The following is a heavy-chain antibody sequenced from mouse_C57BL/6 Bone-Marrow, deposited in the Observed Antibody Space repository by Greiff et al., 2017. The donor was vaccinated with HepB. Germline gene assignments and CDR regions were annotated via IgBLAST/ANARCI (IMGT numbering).Heavy chain of an antibody. D-gene: IGHD1-1*01. J-gene: IGHJ2*01. CDR2: INPNNGGT. CDR1: GYTFTDYY. CDR3: ARGNGSSSLFDY. Sequence: EVQLQQSGPELVKPGASVKISCKASGYTFTDYYMNWVKQSHGKSLEWIGDINPNNGGTSYNQKFKGTATLTVDKSSSTAYMELRSLTSEDSAVYYCARGNGSSSLFDYWGQGTTLTVSS. V-gene: IGHV1-26*01.